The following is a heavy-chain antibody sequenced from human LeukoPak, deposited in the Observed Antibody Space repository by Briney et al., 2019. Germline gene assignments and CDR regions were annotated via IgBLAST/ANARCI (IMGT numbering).Heavy chain of an antibody. CDR2: IYYSGST. D-gene: IGHD2-8*01. Sequence: SETLSLTCTVSGGSISSGGYYWSWIRQHPGKGLEWIGNIYYSGSTYYNPSLKSRVTISVDTSKNQFSLKLSSVTAADTAVYYCARDLGYCTNGVCHTRFDYWGQGTLVAVSS. CDR3: ARDLGYCTNGVCHTRFDY. J-gene: IGHJ4*02. CDR1: GGSISSGGYY. V-gene: IGHV4-31*03.